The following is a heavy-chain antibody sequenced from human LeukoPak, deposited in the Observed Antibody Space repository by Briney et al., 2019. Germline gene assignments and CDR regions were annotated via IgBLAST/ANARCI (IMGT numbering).Heavy chain of an antibody. J-gene: IGHJ3*02. CDR1: GGSISSGSYY. D-gene: IGHD2-15*01. Sequence: SETLSLTCTISGGSISSGSYYWNWIRQPAGKGLEWIGRIYTSGSTNYDPSLKSRVTISVDTSKNQFSLKLSSVTAADTAVYYCARVVYCSGGSCYSVAFDIWGQGTMVTVSS. V-gene: IGHV4-61*02. CDR2: IYTSGST. CDR3: ARVVYCSGGSCYSVAFDI.